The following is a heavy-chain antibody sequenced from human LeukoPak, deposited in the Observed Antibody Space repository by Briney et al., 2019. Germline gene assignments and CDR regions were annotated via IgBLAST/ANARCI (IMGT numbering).Heavy chain of an antibody. CDR1: GGSFSGYY. Sequence: PSETLSLTCAVYGGSFSGYYWSWIRQPPGKGLEWIGEINHSGSSNYNPSLKSRVTISVDTSKNQFSLKLSPVTAADTAVYYCARDLRGDTPPDYWGQGTLVTVSS. CDR3: ARDLRGDTPPDY. J-gene: IGHJ4*02. D-gene: IGHD2-2*02. V-gene: IGHV4-34*01. CDR2: INHSGSS.